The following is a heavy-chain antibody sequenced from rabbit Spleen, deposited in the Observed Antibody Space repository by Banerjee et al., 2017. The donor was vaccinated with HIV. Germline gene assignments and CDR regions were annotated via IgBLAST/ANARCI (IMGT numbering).Heavy chain of an antibody. Sequence: QEQLKESGGGLVQPEGSLALTCKASGFTISSSYYMCWVRQAPGKGLEWIGCIYTSSGGTDYANWAKGRFTISRNTNQNTVTLQMTSLTAADTATYFCARDSTYDDYGDLDLWGPGTLVTVS. CDR2: IYTSSGGT. V-gene: IGHV1S45*01. J-gene: IGHJ4*01. CDR1: GFTISSSYY. D-gene: IGHD2-1*01. CDR3: ARDSTYDDYGDLDL.